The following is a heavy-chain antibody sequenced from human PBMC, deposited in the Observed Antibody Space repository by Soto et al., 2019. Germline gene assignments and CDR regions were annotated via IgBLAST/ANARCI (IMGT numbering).Heavy chain of an antibody. J-gene: IGHJ3*02. Sequence: EVRLVESGGGLVQAGGSLRLSCAASAFTFSSYGMNWVRQAPGKGLEWVSYISSSSSTIYYADSVKGRFTISRDNAKNSLYLQMNSLRAEDTAVYYCAGERGNNAFEIWGQGTMVTVSS. V-gene: IGHV3-48*01. D-gene: IGHD3-16*01. CDR1: AFTFSSYG. CDR3: AGERGNNAFEI. CDR2: ISSSSSTI.